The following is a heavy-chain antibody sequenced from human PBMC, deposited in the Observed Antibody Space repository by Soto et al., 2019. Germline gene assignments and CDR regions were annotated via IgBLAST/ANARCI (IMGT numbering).Heavy chain of an antibody. D-gene: IGHD3-16*01. V-gene: IGHV1-69*01. CDR3: ARGETYLGV. CDR1: RDTFNKYA. Sequence: QVQLVQSGAEVKKPGSSVKVACKTSRDTFNKYAFNWVRQAPGQGLEWMGWIIPIFSARNYAEKFQGRVTITADDSTSTAYMELRSLRFEDTAGYYCARGETYLGVWGQGPTVTVSS. CDR2: IIPIFSAR. J-gene: IGHJ6*02.